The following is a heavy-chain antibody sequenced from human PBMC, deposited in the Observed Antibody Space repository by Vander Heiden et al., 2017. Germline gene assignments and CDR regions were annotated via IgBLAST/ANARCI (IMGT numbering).Heavy chain of an antibody. CDR2: IYYSGST. CDR1: GGAISSHY. J-gene: IGHJ4*02. D-gene: IGHD3-3*01. Sequence: QVQLQQPGPGLVKPSETLSLTCSVAGGAISSHYWSWNRQAPGKGLEWIGYIYYSGSTNYNPSIKSRVTISVDTSKDQFSLKLSSVTAADTAVYYCAIYDFWSGYPDYWGQGTLVTVSS. V-gene: IGHV4-59*11. CDR3: AIYDFWSGYPDY.